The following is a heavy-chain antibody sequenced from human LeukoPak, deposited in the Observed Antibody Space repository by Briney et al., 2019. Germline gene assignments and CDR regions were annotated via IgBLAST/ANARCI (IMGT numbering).Heavy chain of an antibody. CDR3: ARSGLPGIAVAADFDY. CDR2: ITSSGSII. J-gene: IGHJ4*02. D-gene: IGHD6-19*01. V-gene: IGHV3-48*03. CDR1: GLTFSIYE. Sequence: GGSLRLSCADSGLTFSIYELNGVRQAPGRGLEGVSYITSSGSIIYYTDSVKGRFTISRDNAKNSLFLQMNSLRAENTAVSYCARSGLPGIAVAADFDYWGQGTLVTVSS.